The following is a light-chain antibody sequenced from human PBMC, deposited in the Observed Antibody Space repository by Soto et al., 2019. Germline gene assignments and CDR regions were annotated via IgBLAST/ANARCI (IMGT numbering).Light chain of an antibody. Sequence: EIVMTQSPATLSVSPGERATFSFRASQSVGINLAWYQQKPGQAPRLLIYSASTRVTGIPTRFSGRGSGTEFTLTISSLQSEDFAVYYCQQYNDWPLTFGQGTKVDIK. J-gene: IGKJ1*01. V-gene: IGKV3-15*01. CDR2: SAS. CDR1: QSVGIN. CDR3: QQYNDWPLT.